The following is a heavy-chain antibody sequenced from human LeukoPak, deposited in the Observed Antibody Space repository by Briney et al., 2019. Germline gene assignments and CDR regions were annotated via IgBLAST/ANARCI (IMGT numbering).Heavy chain of an antibody. CDR2: IKQDGSEK. J-gene: IGHJ4*02. V-gene: IGHV3-7*01. CDR3: ARSLVGATGGFDY. Sequence: QSGGSLRLSCAASGFTFSSYWMSWVRQAPGKGLEWVANIKQDGSEKYYVDSVKGRFTISRDNAKNSLYLQMNSLRAEDTAVYYCARSLVGATGGFDYWGQGTLVTVSS. CDR1: GFTFSSYW. D-gene: IGHD1-26*01.